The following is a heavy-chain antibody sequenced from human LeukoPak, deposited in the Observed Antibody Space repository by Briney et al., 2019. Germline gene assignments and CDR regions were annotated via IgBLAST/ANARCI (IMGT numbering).Heavy chain of an antibody. J-gene: IGHJ4*02. D-gene: IGHD2-2*01. Sequence: SVKVSCKASGGTFSSYAISWVRQAPGQGLEWMGRIIPILGIANYAQKFQGRVTITADKSTSTAYMELSSLRSEDTAVYYCAASRLGYCSSTSCHALGYFDYWGQGTLVTVSS. CDR1: GGTFSSYA. CDR2: IIPILGIA. V-gene: IGHV1-69*04. CDR3: AASRLGYCSSTSCHALGYFDY.